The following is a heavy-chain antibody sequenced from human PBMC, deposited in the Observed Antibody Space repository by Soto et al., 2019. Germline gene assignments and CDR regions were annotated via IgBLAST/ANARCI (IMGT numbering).Heavy chain of an antibody. J-gene: IGHJ4*02. Sequence: QVQLVESGGGVVQPGRSLRLSCAASGFTFSGRGMHWVRQAPGKGLEWVTFIWYDGSKKYYADSVKGRFTISRDNSKNTLYLEMNSLRAEDTAVYYCASWMGFNSGWYDYWGQGTLVTVS. CDR1: GFTFSGRG. V-gene: IGHV3-33*01. D-gene: IGHD6-19*01. CDR2: IWYDGSKK. CDR3: ASWMGFNSGWYDY.